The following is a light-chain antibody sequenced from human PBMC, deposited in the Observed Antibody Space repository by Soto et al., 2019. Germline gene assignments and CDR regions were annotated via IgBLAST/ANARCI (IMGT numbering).Light chain of an antibody. CDR1: SSNIGAGYD. V-gene: IGLV1-40*01. CDR3: QSYDSSLSGWV. Sequence: QLVLTQPPSVSGAPGQRVTISCTGSSSNIGAGYDVHWYQQLPGTAPKFLIYGSSNRPSGVPDRFSGSKSGTSASLAITGLQAEDEADYYCQSYDSSLSGWVFGGGTKLTVL. J-gene: IGLJ3*02. CDR2: GSS.